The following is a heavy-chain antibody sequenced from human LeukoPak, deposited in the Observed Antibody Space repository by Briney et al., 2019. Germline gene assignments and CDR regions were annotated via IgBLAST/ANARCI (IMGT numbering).Heavy chain of an antibody. CDR3: ARDKEGYYFDY. CDR1: GYSISSGYY. V-gene: IGHV4-38-2*02. CDR2: IDHSGST. J-gene: IGHJ4*02. Sequence: SETLSLTCAASGYSISSGYYWGWIRQPPGKGLEWIGSIDHSGSTNYNPSLKSRVTISVDTSKNQFSLKLSSVTAADTAVYYCARDKEGYYFDYWGQGTLVTVSS.